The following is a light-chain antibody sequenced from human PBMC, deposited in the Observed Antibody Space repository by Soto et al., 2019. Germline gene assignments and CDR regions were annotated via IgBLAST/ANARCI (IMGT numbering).Light chain of an antibody. CDR3: QKHDTAPLT. V-gene: IGKV1-27*01. CDR2: TST. CDR1: HDIRNH. Sequence: DIQMTQSPSSLSASVGDRVTITCRASHDIRNHLSWYQQKPGKVPKLLIHTSTTLQSGVPSRFSGRGSGTDLTLTISSLQPEDVATYYCQKHDTAPLTFGGGTKVDIK. J-gene: IGKJ4*01.